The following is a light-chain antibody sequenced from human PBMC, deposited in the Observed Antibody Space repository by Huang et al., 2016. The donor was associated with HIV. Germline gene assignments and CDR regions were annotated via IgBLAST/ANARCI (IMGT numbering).Light chain of an antibody. Sequence: EIVLTQSPGTLSLSPGERATLSCRASSRVSSSYLAWYQQKPGHAPRLLIRGASSRATGIPDRFSGSGSGIDFTFTISSLQPEDFAMYYCQQYGSLLTFGGGTKVEIK. J-gene: IGKJ4*01. CDR3: QQYGSLLT. CDR1: SRVSSSY. CDR2: GAS. V-gene: IGKV3-20*01.